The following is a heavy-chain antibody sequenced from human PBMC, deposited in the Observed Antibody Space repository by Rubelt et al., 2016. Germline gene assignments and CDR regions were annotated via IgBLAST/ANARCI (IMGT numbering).Heavy chain of an antibody. CDR2: INPNSGGT. CDR3: AREGSSTSCLFDC. D-gene: IGHD2-2*01. J-gene: IGHJ4*02. Sequence: GAEVKKPGASVKVSCKASGYTFTGYYMHWVRQAPGQGLEWMGWINPNSGGTNYAQKFQGRVTMTRDTSISTAYMELSRLRSDDTAVYYCAREGSSTSCLFDCWSRGTLVTVSS. V-gene: IGHV1-2*02. CDR1: GYTFTGYY.